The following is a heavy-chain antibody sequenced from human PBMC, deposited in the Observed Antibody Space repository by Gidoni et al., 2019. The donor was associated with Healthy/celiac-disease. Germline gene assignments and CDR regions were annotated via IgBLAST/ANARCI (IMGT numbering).Heavy chain of an antibody. CDR3: ARRVRIPGVYYYYGMDV. J-gene: IGHJ6*02. CDR1: GYSFTSYW. D-gene: IGHD3-10*01. CDR2: IYPGDSDT. V-gene: IGHV5-51*01. Sequence: EVQLVQSGAEVKKPGESLKISCKGSGYSFTSYWIGWVRQMPGKGLEWMGIIYPGDSDTRYSPSFQGQVTISADKSISTAYLQWSSLKASDTAMYYCARRVRIPGVYYYYGMDVWGQGTTVTVSS.